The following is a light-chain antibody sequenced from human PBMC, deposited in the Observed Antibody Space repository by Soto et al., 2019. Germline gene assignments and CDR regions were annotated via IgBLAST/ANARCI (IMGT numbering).Light chain of an antibody. CDR2: EVS. J-gene: IGLJ1*01. CDR3: SSYTSSSTHYV. V-gene: IGLV2-14*01. CDR1: SSDVGGYNY. Sequence: QSVLTQPASVSGSPGQSITISCPGTSSDVGGYNYVSWYQQRPGKAPKLMIYEVSNRPSGVSNRFSGSKSGNTASLTISGLQAEDEAEYYCSSYTSSSTHYVFGTGTKVTVL.